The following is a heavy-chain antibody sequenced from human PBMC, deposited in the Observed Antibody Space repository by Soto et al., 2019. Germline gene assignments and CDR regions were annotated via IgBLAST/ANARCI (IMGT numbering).Heavy chain of an antibody. D-gene: IGHD3-22*01. V-gene: IGHV3-23*01. CDR3: AKGHYYYDSSGYRHFDY. CDR1: GFSFSNYA. CDR2: LRIGGSIT. Sequence: EVQLLESGGGLVQPGGSLRLSCAASGFSFSNYAMSWVRQAPGKGLEWVSTLRIGGSITYYADSVKGRFTVSRDNSKNTLYLLMNGLRAEDTAVYYCAKGHYYYDSSGYRHFDYWGQGTLVTASS. J-gene: IGHJ4*02.